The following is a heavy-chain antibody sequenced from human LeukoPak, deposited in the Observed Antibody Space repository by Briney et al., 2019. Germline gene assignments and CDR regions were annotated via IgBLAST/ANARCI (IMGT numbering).Heavy chain of an antibody. D-gene: IGHD2-2*01. CDR3: ATGILGYRSSTSCYGGLD. Sequence: SETPSLTCAVYGGSFSGYYWSWIRQPPGKGLEWIGETNHSGSTNYNPSLKSRVTISVDTSKNQFSLKLSSVTAADTAVYYCATGILGYRSSTSCYGGLDWGQGTLVTVSS. V-gene: IGHV4-34*01. CDR2: TNHSGST. CDR1: GGSFSGYY. J-gene: IGHJ4*02.